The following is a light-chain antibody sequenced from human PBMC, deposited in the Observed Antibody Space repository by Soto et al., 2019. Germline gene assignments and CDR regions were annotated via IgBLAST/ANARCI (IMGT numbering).Light chain of an antibody. V-gene: IGKV3-15*01. CDR3: QQYNNWPPWT. CDR2: GAF. Sequence: EIVLTQSPGTLSLSPGERATLSCRASQSVSSNLAWYQQKPGQAPRLLIYGAFTRATGIPARFSGSGSGTEFTLTISSVQSEDFADYYCQQYNNWPPWTFGQGTKVDIK. CDR1: QSVSSN. J-gene: IGKJ1*01.